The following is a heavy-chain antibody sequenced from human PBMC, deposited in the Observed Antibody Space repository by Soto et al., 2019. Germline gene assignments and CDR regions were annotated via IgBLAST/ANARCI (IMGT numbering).Heavy chain of an antibody. Sequence: ASVKVSCKASGYTFTSYAMHWVRQAPGQRLEWMGWINAGNVNTKYSQKFQGRVTITRDTSASTAYMELSSLRSEDTAVYYCARLYYYYYMDVWGKGTTVTVSS. CDR2: INAGNVNT. J-gene: IGHJ6*03. CDR1: GYTFTSYA. CDR3: ARLYYYYYMDV. V-gene: IGHV1-3*01.